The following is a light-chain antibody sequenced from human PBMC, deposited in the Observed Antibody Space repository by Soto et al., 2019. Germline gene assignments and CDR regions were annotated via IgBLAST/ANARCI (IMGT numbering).Light chain of an antibody. CDR3: QQSYSTPGGT. Sequence: DIQMTQSPSSLSASVGDRVTITCRASQSISSYLNWYQQRPGKAPKLLIYAASSLQGGVPSRFSGSGSGTDFTLTISSLQPEDFASYYCQQSYSTPGGTFGQGTKLEIK. CDR2: AAS. V-gene: IGKV1-39*01. J-gene: IGKJ2*01. CDR1: QSISSY.